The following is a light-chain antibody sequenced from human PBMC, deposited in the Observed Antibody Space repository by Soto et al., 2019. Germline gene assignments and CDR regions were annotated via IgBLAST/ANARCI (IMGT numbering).Light chain of an antibody. Sequence: AIQLTQSPSSLSASVGDRVTITCRASQDIIGALAWYQQKPGKAPKILIYDVSTLESGVPSRFSGSSFGTDFTLTISSLQPVDFATYYCQQFNSYPITFGQGTRLEIK. CDR1: QDIIGA. CDR3: QQFNSYPIT. CDR2: DVS. J-gene: IGKJ5*01. V-gene: IGKV1-13*02.